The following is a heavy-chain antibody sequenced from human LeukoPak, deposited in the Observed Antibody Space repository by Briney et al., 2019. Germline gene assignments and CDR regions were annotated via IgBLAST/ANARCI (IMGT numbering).Heavy chain of an antibody. CDR2: INHSGST. CDR3: ATSVVVPAAIDY. J-gene: IGHJ4*02. V-gene: IGHV4-34*01. D-gene: IGHD2-2*01. CDR1: GGSFSGYY. Sequence: TPSETLSLTCAVYGGSFSGYYWSWIRQPPGKGLEWIGEINHSGSTNYNPSLKSRVTISVDTSKNQFSLKLSSVTAADTAVYYCATSVVVPAAIDYWGQGTLVTVSS.